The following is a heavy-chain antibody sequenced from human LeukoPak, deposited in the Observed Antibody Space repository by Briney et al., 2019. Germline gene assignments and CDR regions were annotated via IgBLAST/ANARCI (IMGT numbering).Heavy chain of an antibody. V-gene: IGHV3-11*04. CDR2: LSSSGSTI. Sequence: PGGSLRLSCGASGFTFSDYYMSWIRRAPGKGLEGVSYLSSSGSTIYYADSVKGRFTISRDNAKNSLYLQMNSLRAEDTAVYYCARAPTGDDAFDIWGQGTMVTVSS. CDR1: GFTFSDYY. D-gene: IGHD7-27*01. J-gene: IGHJ3*02. CDR3: ARAPTGDDAFDI.